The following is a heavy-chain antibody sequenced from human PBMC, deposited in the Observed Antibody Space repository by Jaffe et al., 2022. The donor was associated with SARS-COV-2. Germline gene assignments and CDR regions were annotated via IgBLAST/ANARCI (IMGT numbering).Heavy chain of an antibody. CDR2: ISYDGSNK. CDR1: GFTFSSYG. J-gene: IGHJ4*02. Sequence: QVQLVESGGGVVQPGRSLRLSCAASGFTFSSYGMHWVRQAPGKGLEWVAVISYDGSNKYYADSVKGRFTISRDNSKNTLYLQMNSLRAEDTAVYYCAKDLGAAGYFDYWGQGTLVTVSS. D-gene: IGHD6-13*01. V-gene: IGHV3-30*18. CDR3: AKDLGAAGYFDY.